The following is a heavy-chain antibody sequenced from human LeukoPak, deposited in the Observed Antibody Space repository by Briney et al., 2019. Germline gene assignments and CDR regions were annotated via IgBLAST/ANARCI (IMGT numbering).Heavy chain of an antibody. D-gene: IGHD3-22*01. CDR3: ARHRYYDSNFDY. CDR2: IYYSGTT. J-gene: IGHJ4*02. V-gene: IGHV4-59*08. CDR1: GGSIGAYY. Sequence: KSSETLSLTCTVSGGSIGAYYWSWVRQPPGKGMEWVGYIYYSGTTNYNSSLKSRVTISVDTSNNQLSLKLSSMTAADTAVYYCARHRYYDSNFDYWGQGILVTVSS.